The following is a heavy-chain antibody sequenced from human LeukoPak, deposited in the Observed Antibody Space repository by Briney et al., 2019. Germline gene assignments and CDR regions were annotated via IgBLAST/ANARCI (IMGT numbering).Heavy chain of an antibody. Sequence: GGSLRLSCAASGFTFSTYYMNWVRRAPGKGLEWVSSISTSSYIYYADSLKGRFTISRDNAKKSLYLQINSLRAEDTAVYYCARATTAFDLWGRGTLVTVSS. D-gene: IGHD4-17*01. CDR1: GFTFSTYY. CDR3: ARATTAFDL. J-gene: IGHJ2*01. V-gene: IGHV3-69-1*01. CDR2: ISTSSYI.